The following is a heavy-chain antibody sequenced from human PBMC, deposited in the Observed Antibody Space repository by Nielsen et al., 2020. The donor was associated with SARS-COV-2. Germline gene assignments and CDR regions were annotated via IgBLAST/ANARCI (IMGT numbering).Heavy chain of an antibody. J-gene: IGHJ2*01. CDR1: GFTFSDYA. CDR3: VRGACSSSSCYYWYLDL. V-gene: IGHV3-23*01. CDR2: IRTSDDPT. D-gene: IGHD2-2*01. Sequence: GESLKISCAASGFTFSDYAMAWVRQAPGKGLEWVSAIRTSDDPTYYADSVKGRCTISRDNSKNTLFLQMNNLRAEDTGVYYCVRGACSSSSCYYWYLDLWGRGTLVTVSS.